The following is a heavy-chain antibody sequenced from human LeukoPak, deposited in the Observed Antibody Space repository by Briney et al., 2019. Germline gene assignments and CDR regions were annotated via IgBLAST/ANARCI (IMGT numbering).Heavy chain of an antibody. V-gene: IGHV3-15*01. J-gene: IGHJ4*02. CDR1: GFSFSDTW. Sequence: GSLRLFCAASGFSFSDTWMTWVRQAPGRGPEWVGRIKSNTDGGTTDYAAPVKGRFSISRDDSKNTLYLQMNSLKSEDTAVYYCTTAPQVPFDYWGKGTLVTVSS. CDR3: TTAPQVPFDY. D-gene: IGHD2-2*01. CDR2: IKSNTDGGTT.